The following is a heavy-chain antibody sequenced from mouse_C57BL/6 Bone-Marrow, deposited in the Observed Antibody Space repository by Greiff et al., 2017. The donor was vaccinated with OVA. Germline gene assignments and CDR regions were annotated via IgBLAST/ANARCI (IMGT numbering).Heavy chain of an antibody. CDR2: INPGSGGT. CDR3: ARGVGIAMDY. V-gene: IGHV1-54*01. D-gene: IGHD1-1*02. J-gene: IGHJ4*01. CDR1: GYAFTNYL. Sequence: QVQLQQAGAELVRPGTSVKVSCKASGYAFTNYLIEWVKQRPGQGLEWIGVINPGSGGTNYNEKFKGKATLTADKSSSTAYMQLSSLTSEDSAVYFCARGVGIAMDYWGQGTSVTVSS.